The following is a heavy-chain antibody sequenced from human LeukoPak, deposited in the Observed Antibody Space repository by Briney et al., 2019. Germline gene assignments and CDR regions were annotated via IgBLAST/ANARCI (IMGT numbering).Heavy chain of an antibody. CDR3: ARDKTDITMIGDWFDP. Sequence: GGSLRLSCATSGFTFNDHYLGWVRQAPGKGLEWVGRTKNRANRYTTEYAASVKGRFTISRDDSKNSLRLQMNSLRAEDTAVYYCARDKTDITMIGDWFDPWGQGTLVTVSS. D-gene: IGHD3-22*01. CDR2: TKNRANRYTT. CDR1: GFTFNDHY. J-gene: IGHJ5*02. V-gene: IGHV3-72*01.